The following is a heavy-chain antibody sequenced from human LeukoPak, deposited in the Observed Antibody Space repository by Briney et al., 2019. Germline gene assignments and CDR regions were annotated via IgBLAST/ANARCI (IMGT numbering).Heavy chain of an antibody. CDR3: ARDSYREYCSGGSCFGSFHY. CDR1: GGSFSGYY. CDR2: INHSGST. J-gene: IGHJ4*02. V-gene: IGHV4-34*01. Sequence: SETLSLTCAVYGGSFSGYYWSWIRQPPGKGLEWIGEINHSGSTNYNPSLKSRVTISVDTSKNQFSLKLSSVTAADTAVYYCARDSYREYCSGGSCFGSFHYWGQGTLVTVSS. D-gene: IGHD2-15*01.